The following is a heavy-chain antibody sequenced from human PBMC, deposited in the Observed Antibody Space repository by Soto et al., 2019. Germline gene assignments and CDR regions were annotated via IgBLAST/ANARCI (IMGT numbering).Heavy chain of an antibody. Sequence: PGGSLRLSCAASGFTFSSYGMHWVRQAPGKGLEWVAVIWYDGSNKYYADSVKGRFTISRDNSKNTLYLQMNSLRAEDTAVYYCARDPAHCTNGVCYAPKYYFDYWGQGTLVTVSS. CDR1: GFTFSSYG. D-gene: IGHD2-8*01. CDR2: IWYDGSNK. CDR3: ARDPAHCTNGVCYAPKYYFDY. J-gene: IGHJ4*02. V-gene: IGHV3-33*01.